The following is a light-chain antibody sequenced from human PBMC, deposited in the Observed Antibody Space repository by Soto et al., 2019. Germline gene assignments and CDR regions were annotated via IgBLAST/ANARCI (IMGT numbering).Light chain of an antibody. CDR1: SSDVGGYNY. J-gene: IGLJ1*01. V-gene: IGLV2-8*01. CDR2: EVS. Sequence: LTQPPSASGSPGQSVTISCTGTSSDVGGYNYVSWYQQHPGKAPKLMIYEVSKRPSGVPDRFSGSKSGNTASLTVSGLQAEDEADYYCSSYAGSNNLRDVFGTGTKVTVL. CDR3: SSYAGSNNLRDV.